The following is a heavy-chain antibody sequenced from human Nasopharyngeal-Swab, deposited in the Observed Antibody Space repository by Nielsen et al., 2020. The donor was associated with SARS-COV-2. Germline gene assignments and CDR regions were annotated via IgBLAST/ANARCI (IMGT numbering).Heavy chain of an antibody. CDR2: MSSTIFYT. CDR3: AREGGSRVLEGPYYFNGMDV. CDR1: AFTLRNYN. Sequence: GGSLRLSCSASAFTLRNYNMNWVRQAPGKGLEWVSSMSSTIFYTYYADSVKGRFTISRDNAKNSLYLQMDSPRAEDTAVYYCAREGGSRVLEGPYYFNGMDVWGQGTTVTVSS. V-gene: IGHV3-21*01. J-gene: IGHJ6*02. D-gene: IGHD3-3*01.